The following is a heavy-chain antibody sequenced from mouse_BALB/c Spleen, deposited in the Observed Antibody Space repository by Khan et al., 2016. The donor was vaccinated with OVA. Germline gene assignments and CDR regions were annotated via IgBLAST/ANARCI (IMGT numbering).Heavy chain of an antibody. CDR1: GFSLNSYG. V-gene: IGHV2-6*02. CDR3: ARWFDGYSSLYAMDY. J-gene: IGHJ4*01. Sequence: VELVESGPGLVAPSQSLSITCTVSGFSLNSYGVHWVRQPPGKGLEWLVVIWSDGSTNYNSVLKSRLSISKDNSKSQVFLKMNSLQTDDTAIYYCARWFDGYSSLYAMDYWGQGTSVTVSS. CDR2: IWSDGST. D-gene: IGHD2-3*01.